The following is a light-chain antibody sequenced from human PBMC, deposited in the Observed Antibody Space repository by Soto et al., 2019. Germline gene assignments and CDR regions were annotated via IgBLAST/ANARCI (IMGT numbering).Light chain of an antibody. CDR2: GAS. Sequence: EIVMTQSPATLSVSPGERATLSCRASQSVSSNLAWYQQKPGQAPRLLIYGASTRATGIPARFSGSGSGTECTLTISSLQSEDFAVYSCHQYNIWPPTLGQGTKVDIK. CDR3: HQYNIWPPT. V-gene: IGKV3-15*01. CDR1: QSVSSN. J-gene: IGKJ1*01.